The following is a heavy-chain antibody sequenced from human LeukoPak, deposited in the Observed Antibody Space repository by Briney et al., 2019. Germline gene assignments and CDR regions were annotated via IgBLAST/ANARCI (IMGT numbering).Heavy chain of an antibody. V-gene: IGHV3-66*01. CDR1: AFTVSSKY. Sequence: GRSLRLSCAPSAFTVSSKYMGSVRHAPGERLEWVSVIYSGGSTSYADSVKGRFTISRDNSKNTLYLQMNSLRAEDTATYYCAKKGRGPYASWDMDAWGKGTTVTVSS. CDR2: IYSGGST. D-gene: IGHD5-12*01. J-gene: IGHJ6*03. CDR3: AKKGRGPYASWDMDA.